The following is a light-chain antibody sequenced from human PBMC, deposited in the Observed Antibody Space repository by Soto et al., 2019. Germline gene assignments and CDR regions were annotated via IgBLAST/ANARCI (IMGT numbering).Light chain of an antibody. Sequence: IPMTQSPSSLSASVGDTVTITCRASQPVPTFLNWYQQKPGKAPKLLIYATSILEGEVPSRFSGSGSGTAFTRTITTLQPEDFATYYWQQSYNTPCTFGPGTKVDLK. J-gene: IGKJ3*01. CDR2: ATS. V-gene: IGKV1-39*01. CDR1: QPVPTF. CDR3: QQSYNTPCT.